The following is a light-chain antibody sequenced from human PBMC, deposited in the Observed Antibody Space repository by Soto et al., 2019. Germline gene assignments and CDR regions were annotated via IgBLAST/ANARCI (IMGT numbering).Light chain of an antibody. Sequence: EIVLTQAPATLSLSPGERATLSCRASQSVGSYLAWYQQKPGQAPRLLIYDASNRATGIPARFSGSGSGTEFTLTISSLQSEDFAFYYCQQYDNWPRTFGQGTKVDIK. CDR2: DAS. V-gene: IGKV3-11*01. CDR1: QSVGSY. CDR3: QQYDNWPRT. J-gene: IGKJ1*01.